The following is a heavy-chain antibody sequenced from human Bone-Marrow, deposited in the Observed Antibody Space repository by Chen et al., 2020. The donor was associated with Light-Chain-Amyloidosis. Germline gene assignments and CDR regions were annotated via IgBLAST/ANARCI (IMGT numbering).Heavy chain of an antibody. V-gene: IGHV3-30*18. CDR3: AKDQKYGDAAYFYYYGMDV. CDR1: GFTFRYHG. CDR2: IGYDGNKT. J-gene: IGHJ6*02. Sequence: QVQLVESGGGVVQPGRSLRLSCEASGFTFRYHGMPWFRQAPGKGLEWVAVIGYDGNKTYYADSVKGRFTTSRDNSKNTLYLQMNSLRPEDTAVYYCAKDQKYGDAAYFYYYGMDVWGQGTTVTVSS. D-gene: IGHD2-21*02.